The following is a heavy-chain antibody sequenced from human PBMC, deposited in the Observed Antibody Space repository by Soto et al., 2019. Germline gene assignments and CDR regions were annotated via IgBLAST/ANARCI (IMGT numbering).Heavy chain of an antibody. CDR1: GYSFTSYW. CDR3: AQALKPRGSMDV. Sequence: GESLKISCKGSGYSFTSYWISWVRQMPGKGLEWMGRIDPSDSYTNYSPSFQGHVTISADKSISTAYLQWSSLKASDTAMYYCAQALKPRGSMDVWGQGTTVTAP. V-gene: IGHV5-10-1*01. CDR2: IDPSDSYT. J-gene: IGHJ6*02.